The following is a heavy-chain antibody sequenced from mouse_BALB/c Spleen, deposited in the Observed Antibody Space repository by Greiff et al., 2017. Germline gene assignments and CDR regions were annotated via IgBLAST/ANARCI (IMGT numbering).Heavy chain of an antibody. CDR3: ARDFRQLGLGFAY. V-gene: IGHV2-9*02. J-gene: IGHJ3*01. Sequence: VQGVESGPGLVAPSQSLSITCTVSGFSLTSYGVHWVRQPPGKGLEWLGVIWAGGSTNYNSALMSRLSISKDNSKSQVFLKMNSLQTDDTAMYYCARDFRQLGLGFAYWGQGTLVTVSA. CDR2: IWAGGST. D-gene: IGHD3-2*01. CDR1: GFSLTSYG.